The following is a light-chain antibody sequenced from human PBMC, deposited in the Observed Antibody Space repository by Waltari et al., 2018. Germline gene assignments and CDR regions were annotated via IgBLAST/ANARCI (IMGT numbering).Light chain of an antibody. CDR3: QQYYNWPRT. CDR1: QSFSSN. Sequence: EIVMTQSPATLSASPGERASLSCRASQSFSSNLAWFQQRPGQPPRLLIYGASTRATGSPARFSGSGSGAEFTLTISSLQSEDFAVYYCQQYYNWPRTFGQGTKVEI. J-gene: IGKJ1*01. V-gene: IGKV3-15*01. CDR2: GAS.